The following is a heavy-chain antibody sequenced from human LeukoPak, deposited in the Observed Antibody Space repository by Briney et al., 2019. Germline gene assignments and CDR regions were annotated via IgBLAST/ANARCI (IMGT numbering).Heavy chain of an antibody. Sequence: GVSLRLSCAASGFAFNSYSIKWVRQAPGKGLEWVSSITSRSNYIYNADSVKGRFTISRDNAKNSLYLQMSSLRAEDTAVYYCARVAQGASTENYYYYYMDVWGKGTTVTVSS. CDR2: ITSRSNYI. CDR3: ARVAQGASTENYYYYYMDV. V-gene: IGHV3-21*01. CDR1: GFAFNSYS. D-gene: IGHD1-1*01. J-gene: IGHJ6*03.